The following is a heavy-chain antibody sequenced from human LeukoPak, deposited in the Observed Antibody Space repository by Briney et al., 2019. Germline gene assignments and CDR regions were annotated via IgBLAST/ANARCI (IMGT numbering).Heavy chain of an antibody. Sequence: GGSLRLSCAASGFIFNSYAMSWVRQAPGKGLEWVSAISGSGGSTYYADSVKGRFTISRDNSKNTLYLQMNSLRAEDTAVYYCARGNYDSSGSHPDYWGQGTLVTVSS. CDR1: GFIFNSYA. J-gene: IGHJ4*02. D-gene: IGHD3-22*01. CDR3: ARGNYDSSGSHPDY. V-gene: IGHV3-23*01. CDR2: ISGSGGST.